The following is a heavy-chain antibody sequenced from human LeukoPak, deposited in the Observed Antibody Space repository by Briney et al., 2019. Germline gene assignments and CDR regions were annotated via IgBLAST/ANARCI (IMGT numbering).Heavy chain of an antibody. J-gene: IGHJ5*02. V-gene: IGHV1-69*05. CDR1: GGTFSSYA. CDR3: ARQHYYGSGSYDNWFDP. D-gene: IGHD3-10*01. CDR2: IIPIFGTA. Sequence: SVKVSCKASGGTFSSYAISWVRQAPGQGLEWMGGIIPIFGTANYAQKFQGRVTITTDESTSTAYMDLSSLRSEDTAVYYCARQHYYGSGSYDNWFDPWGQGTLVTVSS.